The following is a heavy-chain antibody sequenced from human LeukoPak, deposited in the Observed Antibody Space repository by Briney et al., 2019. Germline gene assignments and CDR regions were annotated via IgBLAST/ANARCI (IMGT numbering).Heavy chain of an antibody. CDR1: GFTFSSYG. V-gene: IGHV3-30*03. CDR3: AGRNFDY. Sequence: GRSLRLSCAASGFTFSSYGMHWVRQAPGKGLEWVAVISYDGSNKYYADSVKGRFTISRDNSKNTLYLQMNSLRAEGTAVYYCAGRNFDYWGQGTLVTVSS. CDR2: ISYDGSNK. J-gene: IGHJ4*02.